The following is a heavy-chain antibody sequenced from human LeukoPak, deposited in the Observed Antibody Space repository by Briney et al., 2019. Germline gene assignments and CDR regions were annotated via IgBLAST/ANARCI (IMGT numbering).Heavy chain of an antibody. Sequence: GGSLRLSCAASGFTFSDYYMSWIRQAPGKGLEWVSYISSSGSTIYYADSVKGRFTISRDNSKNTLYLQMNSLRAEDTAVYYCTWFGALGAFDIWGQGTMVTVSS. CDR1: GFTFSDYY. CDR3: TWFGALGAFDI. CDR2: ISSSGSTI. V-gene: IGHV3-11*01. D-gene: IGHD3-10*01. J-gene: IGHJ3*02.